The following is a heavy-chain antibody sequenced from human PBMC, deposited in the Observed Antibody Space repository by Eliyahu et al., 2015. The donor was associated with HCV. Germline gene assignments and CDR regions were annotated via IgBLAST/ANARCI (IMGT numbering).Heavy chain of an antibody. CDR2: ISHSGTT. CDR1: GGFFSXYY. CDR3: ARGRQKYCTSYSCHNAFDY. D-gene: IGHD2/OR15-2a*01. Sequence: QVQLQQWGAGLLKPSETLSLTCAVYGGFFSXYYWSWXRQSPDKGLEWIGEISHSGTTKYNPSLKSRVTISLDTSKNQFSLRLSSVTAADTAVYYCARGRQKYCTSYSCHNAFDYWGQGTLVTVSS. V-gene: IGHV4-34*01. J-gene: IGHJ4*02.